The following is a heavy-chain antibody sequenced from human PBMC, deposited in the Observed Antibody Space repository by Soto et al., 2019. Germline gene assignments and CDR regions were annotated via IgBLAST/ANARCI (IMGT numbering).Heavy chain of an antibody. CDR1: GFTFSDYY. CDR3: ARDRAAAGLELDY. V-gene: IGHV3-11*01. D-gene: IGHD6-13*01. J-gene: IGHJ4*02. CDR2: XXSXGXXX. Sequence: GGSLRLSCAASGFTFSDYYISWIRQAPGKGLEWXSYXXSXGXXXYXXXSVKGRFTISRDNAKNSRDLQMNSLRAEDTAVYYCARDRAAAGLELDYWGQGTLATVSS.